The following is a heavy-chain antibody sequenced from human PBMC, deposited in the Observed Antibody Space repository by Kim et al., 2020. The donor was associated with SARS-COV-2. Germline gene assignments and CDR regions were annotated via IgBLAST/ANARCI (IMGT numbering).Heavy chain of an antibody. V-gene: IGHV3-23*01. CDR1: GFTLSSYA. J-gene: IGHJ6*01. CDR3: SKDLGNKHSSSQRYYYYG. CDR2: ISGSGGST. D-gene: IGHD6-6*01. Sequence: GGSLRLSCAASGFTLSSYAMSWVRPAPGKGLEWVSAISGSGGSTSYADSVKDRFTISRDNSKNKLYLQMHSLRAEDTAVYYCSKDLGNKHSSSQRYYYYG.